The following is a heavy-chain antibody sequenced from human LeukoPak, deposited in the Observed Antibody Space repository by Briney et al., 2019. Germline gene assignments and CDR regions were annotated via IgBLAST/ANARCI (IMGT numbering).Heavy chain of an antibody. J-gene: IGHJ3*02. CDR2: ISYDGSNK. Sequence: GGSLRLSCAASGFTFSSYGMHWVRQAPGKGLEWVAVISYDGSNKYYADSVKGRFTISRDNSKNTLYLQMDSLRAEDTAVYYCARSRPATGTSRHPFDIWGQGTVVTVSS. CDR3: ARSRPATGTSRHPFDI. CDR1: GFTFSSYG. D-gene: IGHD1-1*01. V-gene: IGHV3-30*03.